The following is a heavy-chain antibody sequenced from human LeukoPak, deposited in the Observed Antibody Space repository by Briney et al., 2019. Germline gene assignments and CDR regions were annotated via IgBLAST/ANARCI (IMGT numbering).Heavy chain of an antibody. J-gene: IGHJ6*02. CDR2: IYYTGNT. V-gene: IGHV4-39*07. D-gene: IGHD1-26*01. CDR3: ASPYSGSFGGSYYYGVDV. CDR1: GGSITSSTYY. Sequence: SETLSLTCTVSGGSITSSTYYWGWIRQPPGKGLEWIGIIYYTGNTHYNPSLKSRVTISVDTSKNQFSLNLSSVTAADTAVYYCASPYSGSFGGSYYYGVDVWGQGTTVTVSS.